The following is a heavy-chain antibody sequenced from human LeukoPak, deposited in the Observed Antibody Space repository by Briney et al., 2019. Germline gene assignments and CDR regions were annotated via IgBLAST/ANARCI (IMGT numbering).Heavy chain of an antibody. D-gene: IGHD5-24*01. J-gene: IGHJ4*02. V-gene: IGHV4-59*01. Sequence: SETLSLTCTVSGGSISSYYWSWIRQPPGKGLEWIGYIYYSGSTNYNPSLKSRVTISVDTSKNQFSLKLSSVTAADTAVYYCARDRYGYQAPHFDYWGQGTLVTVPS. CDR3: ARDRYGYQAPHFDY. CDR2: IYYSGST. CDR1: GGSISSYY.